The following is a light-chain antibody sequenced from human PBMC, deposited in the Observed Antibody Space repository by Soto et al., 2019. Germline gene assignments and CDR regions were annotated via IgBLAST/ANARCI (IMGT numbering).Light chain of an antibody. CDR3: QPYNSYSRT. CDR1: QSISSW. J-gene: IGKJ1*01. Sequence: DIQMTQSPSTLSASVGDRVTITCRASQSISSWLAWYQQKPGKAPKLLIYKAASLESGDPSRFSGSGSGTEFTLTISSLQPDDFATYYCQPYNSYSRTFGQGTKVEIK. V-gene: IGKV1-5*03. CDR2: KAA.